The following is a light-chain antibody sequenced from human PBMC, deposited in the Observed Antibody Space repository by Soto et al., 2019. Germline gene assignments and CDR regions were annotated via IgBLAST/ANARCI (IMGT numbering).Light chain of an antibody. V-gene: IGKV2-30*01. CDR2: KVS. CDR1: QSLVDSDGNTY. Sequence: DVVLTQSPLSLPVTLGQPASISCRSSQSLVDSDGNTYLNWFHQRPGQSPRRLFYKVSNRDSGVPDRFSGSGSGTDFTLKISRVEAEDVGVYYCRQGTHWPPQVTFGQGTRLEIK. CDR3: RQGTHWPPQVT. J-gene: IGKJ5*01.